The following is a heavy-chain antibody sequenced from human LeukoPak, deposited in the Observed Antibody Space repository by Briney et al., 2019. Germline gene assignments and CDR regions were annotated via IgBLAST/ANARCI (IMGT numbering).Heavy chain of an antibody. Sequence: ASVQDSCQASGYTFTSYYMHWVRQAPGKGLEWMGIINPSGGSKSYVQKFQGRVTMTRDTSTSTVYMELSSLRSEDTAVYYCARDAGSGSPGSYWGKGTLVTVSS. CDR2: INPSGGSK. CDR1: GYTFTSYY. J-gene: IGHJ4*02. CDR3: ARDAGSGSPGSY. D-gene: IGHD3-10*01. V-gene: IGHV1-46*01.